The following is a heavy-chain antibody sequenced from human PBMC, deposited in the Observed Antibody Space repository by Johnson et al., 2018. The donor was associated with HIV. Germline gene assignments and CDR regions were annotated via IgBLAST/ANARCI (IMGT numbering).Heavy chain of an antibody. CDR1: GFTFSSYA. J-gene: IGHJ3*02. CDR2: MSYDGSTQ. V-gene: IGHV3-30*04. Sequence: QMQLVESGGGVVQPGMSLRVSCAASGFTFSSYAMHWVRQAPGRGLEWVAVMSYDGSTQYYADSVTGRFTISRDNSKNTLYLQMNSLRAEDTAVYYCAREREDYGLDIWGQGTMVTVSS. CDR3: AREREDYGLDI. D-gene: IGHD4/OR15-4a*01.